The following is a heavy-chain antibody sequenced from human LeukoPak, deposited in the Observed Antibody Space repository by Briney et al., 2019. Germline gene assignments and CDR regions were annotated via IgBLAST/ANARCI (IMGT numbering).Heavy chain of an antibody. CDR2: INHSGST. D-gene: IGHD1-26*01. V-gene: IGHV4-39*07. CDR1: GGSISSGDYY. J-gene: IGHJ4*02. Sequence: SETLSLTCTVSGGSISSGDYYWSWIRQPPGKGLEWIGEINHSGSTNYNPSLKSRVTISVDTSKNQFSLKLSSVTAADTAVYYCARGSVGATVSDWGQGTLVTVSS. CDR3: ARGSVGATVSD.